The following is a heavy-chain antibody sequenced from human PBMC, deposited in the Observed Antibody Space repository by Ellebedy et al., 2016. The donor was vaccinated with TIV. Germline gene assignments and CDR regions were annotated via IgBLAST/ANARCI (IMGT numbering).Heavy chain of an antibody. Sequence: GESLKISCAASGFIFNDYAMYWVRQAPGKGLEWVSLISWDGGRTYYADTVKGRFTISRDNSKNSLYLEMNSLRTEDTALYYCAKDAFGSGSHFDYWGQGTPVTVSS. J-gene: IGHJ4*02. CDR3: AKDAFGSGSHFDY. D-gene: IGHD3-10*01. CDR2: ISWDGGRT. CDR1: GFIFNDYA. V-gene: IGHV3-43D*03.